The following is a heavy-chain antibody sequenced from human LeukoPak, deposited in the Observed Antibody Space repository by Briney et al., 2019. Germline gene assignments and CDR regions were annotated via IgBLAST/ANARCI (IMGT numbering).Heavy chain of an antibody. D-gene: IGHD2-15*01. CDR3: AKATCSGASCFSNSRDAFDV. Sequence: PGGSLRLSCAASGIILSGFGMHWVRQAPGQGLEWMAIIWFDGSNKYYADSVKGRFTISRDNSQNTMYLQMNSLRAEDSAVYYCAKATCSGASCFSNSRDAFDVWGQGTMVTVSS. CDR1: GIILSGFG. CDR2: IWFDGSNK. V-gene: IGHV3-33*06. J-gene: IGHJ3*01.